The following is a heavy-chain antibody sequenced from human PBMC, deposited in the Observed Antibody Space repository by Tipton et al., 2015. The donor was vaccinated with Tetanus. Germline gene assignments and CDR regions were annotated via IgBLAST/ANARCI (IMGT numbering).Heavy chain of an antibody. Sequence: SLRLSCAASGFDFRSDWMTWVRQAPGKGLEWVANIKQDGNEKYHVDSVKGRFTISRDNGKNLLYLQMNSLRAEDTAVYYCARSASPFDYWGQGTLVTVSS. J-gene: IGHJ4*02. CDR2: IKQDGNEK. CDR3: ARSASPFDY. CDR1: GFDFRSDW. V-gene: IGHV3-7*03.